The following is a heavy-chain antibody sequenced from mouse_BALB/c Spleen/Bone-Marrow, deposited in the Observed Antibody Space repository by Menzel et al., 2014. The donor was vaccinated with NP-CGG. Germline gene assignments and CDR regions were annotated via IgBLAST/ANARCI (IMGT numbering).Heavy chain of an antibody. V-gene: IGHV5-9-4*01. Sequence: DVQLVESGGGLVKPGGSLKLSCAASGFTFSSYAMFWVRQSPDKRLEWVAEISSGGSYTYYPDTVTGRFTISRDNAKNTLYLEMSSLRSEDTARYYCASGDVYFAYWGQGTLVTVSA. J-gene: IGHJ3*01. CDR3: ASGDVYFAY. CDR1: GFTFSSYA. CDR2: ISSGGSYT.